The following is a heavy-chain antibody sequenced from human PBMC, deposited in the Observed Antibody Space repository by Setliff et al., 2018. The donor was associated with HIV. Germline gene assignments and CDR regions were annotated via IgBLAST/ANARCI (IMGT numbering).Heavy chain of an antibody. CDR1: GGSISSSSYY. J-gene: IGHJ4*02. Sequence: KPSETLSLTCTVSGGSISSSSYYWGWVRQPPGKGLEWLGSIYHSGSTYYDPSLESRVTISIDTSNHQFSLKLSSVTAADTAVYYCAREDNSGYVDYWGQGTLVTVSS. D-gene: IGHD1-1*01. CDR2: IYHSGST. V-gene: IGHV4-39*07. CDR3: AREDNSGYVDY.